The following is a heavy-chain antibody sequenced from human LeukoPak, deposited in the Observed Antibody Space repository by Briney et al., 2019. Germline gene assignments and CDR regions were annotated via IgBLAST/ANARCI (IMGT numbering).Heavy chain of an antibody. D-gene: IGHD1-1*01. Sequence: GSSVKVSCKASGGTFSSYAISWVRQAPGQGLEWMGGTIPIFGTANYAQKFQGRVTITADESTSIAYMELSSLRSEDTAVYYCARELDGPEGGYYFDYWGQGTLVTVSS. CDR1: GGTFSSYA. V-gene: IGHV1-69*01. CDR2: TIPIFGTA. CDR3: ARELDGPEGGYYFDY. J-gene: IGHJ4*02.